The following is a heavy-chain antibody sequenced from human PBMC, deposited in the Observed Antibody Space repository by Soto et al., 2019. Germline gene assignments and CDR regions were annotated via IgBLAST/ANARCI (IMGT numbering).Heavy chain of an antibody. CDR1: GGSISSSSYY. J-gene: IGHJ5*02. Sequence: PSETLSLTCTVSGGSISSSSYYWGWIRQPPGKGLEWIGSIYYSGSTYYNPSLKSRVTISVDTSKNQFSLKLSSVTAADTAVYYCARLYVDLRWGYWFDPWGQGTLVTVSS. D-gene: IGHD3-16*01. V-gene: IGHV4-39*01. CDR2: IYYSGST. CDR3: ARLYVDLRWGYWFDP.